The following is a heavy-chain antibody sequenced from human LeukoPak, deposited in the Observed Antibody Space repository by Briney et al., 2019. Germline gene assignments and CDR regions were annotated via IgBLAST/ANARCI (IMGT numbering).Heavy chain of an antibody. CDR3: ARVYHGSGSYDAFDI. J-gene: IGHJ3*02. CDR1: GYTFTSYY. Sequence: ASVKVSCKASGYTFTSYYMHWVRQAPGQGLEWMGIINPGGGSTSYAQKFQGRVTMTRDMSTSTVYMELSSLRSEDTAVYYCARVYHGSGSYDAFDIWGQGTMVTVSS. CDR2: INPGGGST. D-gene: IGHD3-10*01. V-gene: IGHV1-46*01.